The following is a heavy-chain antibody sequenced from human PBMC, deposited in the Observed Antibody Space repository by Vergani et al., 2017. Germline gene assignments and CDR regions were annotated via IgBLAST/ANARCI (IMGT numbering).Heavy chain of an antibody. CDR3: ARDRYYLGSGSYPYFYYYGLDV. V-gene: IGHV3-30*02. Sequence: QVQLVESGGGVVQPGGSLRLSCAASGFIVSNYDMHWVRQAPGKGLEWVAFTQYNEKSKYYEDSVKGRFTISRDISKNTLYLHMSSLRVEDTAVYYCARDRYYLGSGSYPYFYYYGLDVWGQGTAVTVSS. CDR1: GFIVSNYD. CDR2: TQYNEKSK. D-gene: IGHD3-10*01. J-gene: IGHJ6*02.